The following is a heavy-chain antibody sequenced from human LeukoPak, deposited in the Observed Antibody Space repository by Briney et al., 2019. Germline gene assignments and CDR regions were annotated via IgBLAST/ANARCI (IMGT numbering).Heavy chain of an antibody. V-gene: IGHV3-21*04. D-gene: IGHD6-19*01. CDR2: ISSSSSYI. J-gene: IGHJ4*02. Sequence: GGSLRLSCAASGFTLSSYSMNWVRQAPGKGLEWVSSISSSSSYIYYADSVKGRFTISRDNAKNSLYLQMNSLRAEDTAVYYCAKGGSTGWYRHYDYWGQGTLVTVSS. CDR3: AKGGSTGWYRHYDY. CDR1: GFTLSSYS.